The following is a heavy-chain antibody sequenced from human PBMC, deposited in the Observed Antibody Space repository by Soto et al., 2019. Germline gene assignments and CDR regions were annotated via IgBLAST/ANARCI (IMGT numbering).Heavy chain of an antibody. Sequence: SETLSLTCAVSGGSIISASYSWNWIRQSPGRGLEWIGHIYSSGSTYYNPSLKSRVSISVDTSNNQFSLKLTSVTAADTAVYFCAREDAARIERWFDAWGQGILVTVSS. J-gene: IGHJ5*02. V-gene: IGHV4-31*11. D-gene: IGHD6-6*01. CDR1: GGSIISASYS. CDR2: IYSSGST. CDR3: AREDAARIERWFDA.